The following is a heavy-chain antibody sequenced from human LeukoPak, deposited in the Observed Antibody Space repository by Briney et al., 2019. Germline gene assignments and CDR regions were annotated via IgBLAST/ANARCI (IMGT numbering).Heavy chain of an antibody. J-gene: IGHJ4*02. V-gene: IGHV3-30-3*01. CDR2: ISYDGSNK. Sequence: GGSLRLSCAASGFTFSSYAMHWVRQAPGKGVEWVAVISYDGSNKYYADSVKGRFTISRDNSKNTLYLQTNSLRAEDTAVYYCARGSHYYDSSGYYISGYWGQGTLVTVSS. CDR3: ARGSHYYDSSGYYISGY. CDR1: GFTFSSYA. D-gene: IGHD3-22*01.